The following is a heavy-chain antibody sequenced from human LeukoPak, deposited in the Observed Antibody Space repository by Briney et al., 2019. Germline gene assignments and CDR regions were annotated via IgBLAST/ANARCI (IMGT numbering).Heavy chain of an antibody. V-gene: IGHV4-34*01. CDR3: ARKRGYYYDSSGYYVDY. Sequence: ASETLSLTCAVYGGSFSGYYWSWIRQPPGKGLEWIGEINHSGSTNYNPSLKSRVTISVDTSKNQFSLKLSSVTAADTAVYYCARKRGYYYDSSGYYVDYWGQGTLVTVSS. D-gene: IGHD3-22*01. J-gene: IGHJ4*02. CDR2: INHSGST. CDR1: GGSFSGYY.